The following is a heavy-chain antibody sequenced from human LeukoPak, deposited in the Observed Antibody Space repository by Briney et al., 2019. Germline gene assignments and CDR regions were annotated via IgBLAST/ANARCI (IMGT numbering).Heavy chain of an antibody. V-gene: IGHV4-59*12. CDR2: IYYSGST. CDR3: ARGYPQRIAAAGTAAKKDY. CDR1: GGSISSYY. J-gene: IGHJ4*02. Sequence: PSETLSLTCTVSGGSISSYYWSWIRQPPGKGLEWIGYIYYSGSTNYNPSLKSRVTISVDTSKNQFSLKLSSVTAADTAVYYCARGYPQRIAAAGTAAKKDYWGQGTLVTVSS. D-gene: IGHD6-13*01.